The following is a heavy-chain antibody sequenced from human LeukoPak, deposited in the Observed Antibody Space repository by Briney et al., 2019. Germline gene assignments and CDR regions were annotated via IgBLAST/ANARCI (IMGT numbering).Heavy chain of an antibody. CDR1: GFTFSSYA. CDR2: ISGSGGST. J-gene: IGHJ6*02. V-gene: IGHV3-23*01. CDR3: AKDPDILTGYYYYYGMDV. D-gene: IGHD3-9*01. Sequence: PGGSLRLSCAASGFTFSSYAMSWVRQAPGKGLEWVSAISGSGGSTYYADSVKGRFTISRDNSKNTLYLQMNSLRAEDTAVYYCAKDPDILTGYYYYYGMDVWGQGTTVTVSS.